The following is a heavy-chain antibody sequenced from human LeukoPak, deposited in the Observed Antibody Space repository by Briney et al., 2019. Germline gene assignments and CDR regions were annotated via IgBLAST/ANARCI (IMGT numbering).Heavy chain of an antibody. D-gene: IGHD5-24*01. CDR3: ARLQRDGYNSLGSYNLDY. J-gene: IGHJ4*02. CDR1: GYIFTNYW. CDR2: IYPDDSEN. V-gene: IGHV5-51*01. Sequence: GESLKISCKGSGYIFTNYWIGWVRQMPGKGLEGMWIIYPDDSENRYSPSIQCQATISADKSICTAYLQWSSLKASDTAVYYCARLQRDGYNSLGSYNLDYWGQGTLVTVSS.